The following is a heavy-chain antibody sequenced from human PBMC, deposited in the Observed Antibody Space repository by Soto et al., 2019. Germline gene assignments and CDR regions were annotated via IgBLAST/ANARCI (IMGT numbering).Heavy chain of an antibody. D-gene: IGHD6-6*01. CDR1: GGSISSYY. CDR3: ARDGVAARPYYYSGMDV. V-gene: IGHV4-59*01. CDR2: IYYSGST. Sequence: SETLSLTCTVSGGSISSYYWSWIRQPPGKGLEWIGYIYYSGSTNYNPSLKSRVTISVDTSKNQFSLKLSSVTAADTAVYYCARDGVAARPYYYSGMDVWGQGTTVTVSS. J-gene: IGHJ6*02.